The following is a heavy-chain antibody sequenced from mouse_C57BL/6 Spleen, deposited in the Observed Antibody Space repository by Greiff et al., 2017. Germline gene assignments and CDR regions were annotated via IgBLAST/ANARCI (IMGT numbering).Heavy chain of an antibody. CDR3: ARGGDGFPFAY. CDR1: GYTFTSSG. Sequence: VKLMESGAELARPGASVKLSCKASGYTFTSSGISWVKQRTGQGLEWIGEIYPRSGNTYYNEKFKGKATLTADKSSSTAYMELRSLTSEDSSVYFCARGGDGFPFAYWGQGTLVTVSA. V-gene: IGHV1-81*01. CDR2: IYPRSGNT. J-gene: IGHJ3*01. D-gene: IGHD2-3*01.